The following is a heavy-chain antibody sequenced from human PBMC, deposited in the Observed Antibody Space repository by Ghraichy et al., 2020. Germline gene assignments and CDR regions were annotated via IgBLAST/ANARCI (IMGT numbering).Heavy chain of an antibody. Sequence: SVKVSCKASGGTFSSYAISWVRQAPGQGLEWMGGIIPIFGTANYAQKFQGRVTITADESTSTAYMELSSLRSEDTAVYYCARPFIQANLHDAFDIWGQGTMVTVSS. D-gene: IGHD4/OR15-4a*01. J-gene: IGHJ3*02. CDR3: ARPFIQANLHDAFDI. CDR1: GGTFSSYA. V-gene: IGHV1-69*13. CDR2: IIPIFGTA.